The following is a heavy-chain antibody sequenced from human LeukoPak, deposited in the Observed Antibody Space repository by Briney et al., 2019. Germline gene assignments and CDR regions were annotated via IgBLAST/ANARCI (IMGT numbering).Heavy chain of an antibody. D-gene: IGHD3-22*01. CDR1: GCSFRSGRCD. J-gene: IGHJ4*02. V-gene: IGHV4-61*01. CDR3: ARAVSSVVVIPF. Sequence: SETLALTWNVPGCSFRSGRCDGSWIRQHPGKGLEWIGYISYSGSTNYIHSLKSRVTISVDTSKNQFSLKLSAVTAPDTAVYYCARAVSSVVVIPFWGQGTLVTVSS. CDR2: ISYSGST.